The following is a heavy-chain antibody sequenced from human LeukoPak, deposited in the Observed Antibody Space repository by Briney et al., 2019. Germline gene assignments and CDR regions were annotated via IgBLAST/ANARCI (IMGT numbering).Heavy chain of an antibody. Sequence: PGGSLRLSCAASGFTFSNYAMSWVRQAPGKGLEWVSGISLSGGSTHYADSVKGRFTITRDNSKNTPYLKMSSLRAEDTAIYYCAKDLPPHRGIYGRYSFDIWGQGTMVTVSS. J-gene: IGHJ3*02. CDR3: AKDLPPHRGIYGRYSFDI. V-gene: IGHV3-23*01. CDR2: ISLSGGST. CDR1: GFTFSNYA. D-gene: IGHD3-10*01.